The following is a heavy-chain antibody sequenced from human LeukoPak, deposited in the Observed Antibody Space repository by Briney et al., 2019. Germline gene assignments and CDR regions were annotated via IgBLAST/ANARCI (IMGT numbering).Heavy chain of an antibody. CDR1: GFTFSSYW. CDR2: IKQDGSEK. J-gene: IGHJ4*02. V-gene: IGHV3-7*01. Sequence: PGGSLRLSCAASGFTFSSYWMSSVRQAPGKGLEWVANIKQDGSEKYYVDSVKGRFTISRDNAKNSLYLQMNSLRAEDTAVYYCARAADDSSGYYYNYWGQGTLVTVSS. CDR3: ARAADDSSGYYYNY. D-gene: IGHD3-22*01.